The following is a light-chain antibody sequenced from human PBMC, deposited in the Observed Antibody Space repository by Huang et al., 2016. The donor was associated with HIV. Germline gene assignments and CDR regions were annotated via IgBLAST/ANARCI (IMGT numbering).Light chain of an antibody. J-gene: IGKJ3*01. V-gene: IGKV4-1*01. CDR2: WAS. CDR1: RSVFYTSNNKNY. CDR3: QQYYTTPFP. Sequence: DILMTQSPDFLAVSLGERATINCRSSRSVFYTSNNKNYLAWYQHKPGQPPKLLIHWASTRESGVPDRFSGSGSGTDFTLTISSLQAEDVAIYYCQQYYTTPFPFGPGTKVDIK.